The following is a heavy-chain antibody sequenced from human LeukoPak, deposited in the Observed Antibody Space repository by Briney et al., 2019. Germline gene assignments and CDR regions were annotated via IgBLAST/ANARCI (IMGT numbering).Heavy chain of an antibody. Sequence: ASVRVSCKASGYTFTSYYMHWARQAPGQGLEWMGIINPSGGSTSYAQKFQGRVTMTRDTSTSTVYMELSSLRSEDTAVYYCARDYAAAADYWGQGTLVTVSS. CDR3: ARDYAAAADY. V-gene: IGHV1-46*01. CDR1: GYTFTSYY. D-gene: IGHD6-13*01. CDR2: INPSGGST. J-gene: IGHJ4*02.